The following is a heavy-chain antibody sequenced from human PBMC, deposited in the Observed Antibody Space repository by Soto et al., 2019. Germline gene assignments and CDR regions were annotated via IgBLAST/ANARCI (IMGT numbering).Heavy chain of an antibody. Sequence: SETLSLTCAVSGGSVNRGGYSWSWIRQTPGKGLEWLAYIYRTGHTIYNPSLNSRATISLDEPNNQFSLQLTSVTAADTAVYYCARSIVTPSAMFDHWGQGPLGNVYS. V-gene: IGHV4-30-2*01. CDR3: ARSIVTPSAMFDH. J-gene: IGHJ5*02. D-gene: IGHD2-2*01. CDR2: IYRTGHT. CDR1: GGSVNRGGYS.